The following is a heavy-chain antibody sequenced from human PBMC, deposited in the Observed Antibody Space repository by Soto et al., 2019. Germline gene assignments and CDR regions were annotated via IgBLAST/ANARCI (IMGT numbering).Heavy chain of an antibody. Sequence: EVQLVESGGGLVQPGGSLRLSCAASGFTFSTYWMHWVRQAPGKGLVWVSRINSDGSSTSYAGSVKGRFTISRDNAKNTLYLQMNSLRAEDTAVYYCARDGLGFSGFDYWGQGTLVTVSS. J-gene: IGHJ4*02. CDR1: GFTFSTYW. V-gene: IGHV3-74*01. D-gene: IGHD3-16*01. CDR3: ARDGLGFSGFDY. CDR2: INSDGSST.